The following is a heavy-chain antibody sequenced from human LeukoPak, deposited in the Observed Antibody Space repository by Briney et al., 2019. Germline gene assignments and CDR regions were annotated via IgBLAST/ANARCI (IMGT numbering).Heavy chain of an antibody. CDR3: ARVGDWNDLVY. CDR2: ISYTVTS. CDR1: GGSISTYY. V-gene: IGHV4-59*01. Sequence: SETLSLTCTVSGGSISTYYWSWIRQPPGKGLEWIGYISYTVTSNDNPSLKSRVTISVDTSKNQFSLKLSSVTAADTAVYYCARVGDWNDLVYWGQGTLVTVSS. D-gene: IGHD1-1*01. J-gene: IGHJ4*02.